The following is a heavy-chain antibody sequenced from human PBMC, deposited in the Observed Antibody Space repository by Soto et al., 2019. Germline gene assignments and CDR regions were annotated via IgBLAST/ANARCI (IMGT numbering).Heavy chain of an antibody. V-gene: IGHV4-39*01. J-gene: IGHJ6*02. CDR3: ARLMADYYYYGMDV. CDR2: IYYSGST. Sequence: SETLSLTCTVSGGSISSSSYYWGWIRQPPGKGLEWIGSIYYSGSTYYNPSLKSRVTISVDTSKNQFSLKLSSVTAADTAVYYCARLMADYYYYGMDVWGQGTTLTVSS. CDR1: GGSISSSSYY. D-gene: IGHD6-19*01.